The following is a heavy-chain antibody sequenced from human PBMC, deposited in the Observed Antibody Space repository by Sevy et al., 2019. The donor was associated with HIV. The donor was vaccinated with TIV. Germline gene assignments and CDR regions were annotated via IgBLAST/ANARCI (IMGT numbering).Heavy chain of an antibody. D-gene: IGHD5-12*01. Sequence: GGSLRLSCTSSGFTFGDYAMSWFRQAPGKGLEWVAFIRRNSHEPYGGTTEYAASVKGRFTISRDVSKSIAYLQMNSLKTEDTAVYYCTRALATTDTPEYYFDYWGQGILVTVSS. CDR2: IRRNSHEPYGGTT. CDR1: GFTFGDYA. J-gene: IGHJ4*02. V-gene: IGHV3-49*03. CDR3: TRALATTDTPEYYFDY.